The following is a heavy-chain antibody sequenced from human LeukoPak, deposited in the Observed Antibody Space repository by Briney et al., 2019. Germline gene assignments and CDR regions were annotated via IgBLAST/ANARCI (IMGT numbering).Heavy chain of an antibody. CDR3: ARDPYNSGSCYFDY. Sequence: PVGCLRLSCAVSGLTVSSNYTSWGRQAPRKGLEWVSAIYSGGSTFYADSVKGRFTISRDNSKNRMSLQMNSLRAEHTALYYTARDPYNSGSCYFDYWGQGTLVTVSS. CDR2: IYSGGST. J-gene: IGHJ4*01. V-gene: IGHV3-53*01. CDR1: GLTVSSNY. D-gene: IGHD3-10*01.